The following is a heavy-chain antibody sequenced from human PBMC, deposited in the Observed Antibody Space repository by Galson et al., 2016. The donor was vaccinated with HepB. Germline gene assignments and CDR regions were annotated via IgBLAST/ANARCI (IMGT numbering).Heavy chain of an antibody. J-gene: IGHJ4*02. CDR1: GGSISSDNW. D-gene: IGHD1-14*01. CDR2: IFHRGTI. CDR3: AMQPGFYLGS. V-gene: IGHV4-4*02. Sequence: SETLSLTCAVSGGSISSDNWWSWVRQPPGKGLEWIGEIFHRGTINYNPALKSRVTISLDESNNQSSLELKSVTAADTAVYYCAMQPGFYLGSWGQGTLVTVSS.